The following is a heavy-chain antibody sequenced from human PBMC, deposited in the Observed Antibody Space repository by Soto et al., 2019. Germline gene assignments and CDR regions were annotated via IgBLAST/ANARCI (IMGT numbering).Heavy chain of an antibody. V-gene: IGHV1-2*02. CDR1: GYKFTKSA. CDR2: INPNSGGT. Sequence: ASVKVSCKASGYKFTKSAMNWVRQAPGQGLEWMGWINPNSGGTNYAQKFQGRVTMTTDTSTRTAYMQLSRPRSDDTAVYYWARERCGGDCSFDVWGQGDLVTLS. D-gene: IGHD2-21*02. J-gene: IGHJ4*02. CDR3: ARERCGGDCSFDV.